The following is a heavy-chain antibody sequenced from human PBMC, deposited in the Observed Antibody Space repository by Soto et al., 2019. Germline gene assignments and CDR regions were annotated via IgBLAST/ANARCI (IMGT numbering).Heavy chain of an antibody. D-gene: IGHD5-18*01. J-gene: IGHJ4*02. Sequence: SVKVSCKASGDSLSSDAMSWVRQAPGQGLDWMGRIIPILGETKYAQKFQGRVTITADTSMKIVYMELSSLRSEDTAVYFCARAIHNSFDSWGQGTLVTVSS. CDR1: GDSLSSDA. CDR3: ARAIHNSFDS. V-gene: IGHV1-69*04. CDR2: IIPILGET.